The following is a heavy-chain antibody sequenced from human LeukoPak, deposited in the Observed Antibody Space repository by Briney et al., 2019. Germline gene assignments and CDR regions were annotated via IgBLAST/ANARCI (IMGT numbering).Heavy chain of an antibody. D-gene: IGHD1-26*01. V-gene: IGHV4-39*01. Sequence: SETLSLTCTVSGGSISSSSDYWGWIRQPPGKGLEWIGSIYYSGSTYYNPSLKSRVTISVDTSKNQFSLKLSSVTAADTAVYYCARHWSIVGATSWYFDYWGQGTLVTVSS. CDR2: IYYSGST. J-gene: IGHJ4*02. CDR3: ARHWSIVGATSWYFDY. CDR1: GGSISSSSDY.